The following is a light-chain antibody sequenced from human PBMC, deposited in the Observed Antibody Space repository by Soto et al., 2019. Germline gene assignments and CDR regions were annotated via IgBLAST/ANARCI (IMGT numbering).Light chain of an antibody. CDR1: SSDVGGYNY. CDR3: SSYTSSSTHVV. Sequence: QSALTQPASVSGSPGKSITISCTGISSDVGGYNYVSWYQHHPGKAPKLMIYDVSYRPSGVSNRFSGSKSGNTASLTISGLQHEDEADYYCSSYTSSSTHVVFGGGTKLTVL. V-gene: IGLV2-14*03. J-gene: IGLJ2*01. CDR2: DVS.